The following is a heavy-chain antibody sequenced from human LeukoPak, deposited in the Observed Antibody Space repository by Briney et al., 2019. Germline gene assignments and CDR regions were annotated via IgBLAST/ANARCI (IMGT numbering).Heavy chain of an antibody. CDR2: ISYDGSNK. Sequence: PGGSLRLSCAASGFTFSSYAMHWVRQAPGKGLEWVAVISYDGSNKYYADSVKGRFTISRDNSKNTLYLQMNSLRAEDTAVYYCARPPSLVVVIWYFQHWGQGTLVTVSS. CDR1: GFTFSSYA. J-gene: IGHJ1*01. CDR3: ARPPSLVVVIWYFQH. D-gene: IGHD3-22*01. V-gene: IGHV3-30-3*01.